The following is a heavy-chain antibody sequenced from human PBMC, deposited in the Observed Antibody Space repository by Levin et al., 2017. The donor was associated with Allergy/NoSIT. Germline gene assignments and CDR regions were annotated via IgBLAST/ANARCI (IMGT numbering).Heavy chain of an antibody. D-gene: IGHD2-2*01. V-gene: IGHV4-59*08. CDR1: GGSISSYY. CDR2: IHYTGYT. CDR3: ARSAHVTVIPAAICAFDP. Sequence: NASETLSLTCTVSGGSISSYYWSWIRQSPGKRPEWIGYIHYTGYTNYSPSLKSRVTISLDTSKNQFSLKLTSVTAADTAVYSCARSAHVTVIPAAICAFDPWGQGILVTVSS. J-gene: IGHJ5*02.